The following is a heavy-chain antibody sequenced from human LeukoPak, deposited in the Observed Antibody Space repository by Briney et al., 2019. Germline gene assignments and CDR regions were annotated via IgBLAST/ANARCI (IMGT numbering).Heavy chain of an antibody. J-gene: IGHJ4*02. CDR2: INWSGKST. D-gene: IGHD2-2*01. Sequence: RTGGSLRLSCTASGFAFDEHGMSRVRQVPGKGLEWVSGINWSGKSTAYTDPFRGRFTISRDNAKNSLYLQMDSLRAEDTALYYCARAPITSPFYFDYWGQGTLVTVTS. V-gene: IGHV3-20*04. CDR1: GFAFDEHG. CDR3: ARAPITSPFYFDY.